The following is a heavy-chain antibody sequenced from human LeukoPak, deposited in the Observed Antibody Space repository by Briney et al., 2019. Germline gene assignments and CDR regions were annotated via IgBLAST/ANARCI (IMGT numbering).Heavy chain of an antibody. J-gene: IGHJ5*02. V-gene: IGHV3-66*01. CDR3: ARVASDH. CDR1: GFTVSSSH. CDR2: IYSDGNS. Sequence: PGGSLRLSCAASGFTVSSSHMSWVRQAPGKGLEWVSIIYSDGNSIHADSVKGRFTTSRDNSKNTLYLQMNSLRVEDTAVYYCARVASDHWGQGTLVTVSS.